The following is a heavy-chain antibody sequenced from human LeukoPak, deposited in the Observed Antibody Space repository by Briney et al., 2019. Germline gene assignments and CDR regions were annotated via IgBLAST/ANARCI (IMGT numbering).Heavy chain of an antibody. CDR1: GGSISSYY. V-gene: IGHV4-59*01. D-gene: IGHD5-18*01. Sequence: SETLSLTCTVSGGSISSYYWSWIRQPPGEGLEWIGYIYHSGSTNYNPSLKSRVTISVDTSKNQFSLKLSSVTAADTAVYYCARTDTAMVTGLDYWGQGTLVTVSS. J-gene: IGHJ4*02. CDR3: ARTDTAMVTGLDY. CDR2: IYHSGST.